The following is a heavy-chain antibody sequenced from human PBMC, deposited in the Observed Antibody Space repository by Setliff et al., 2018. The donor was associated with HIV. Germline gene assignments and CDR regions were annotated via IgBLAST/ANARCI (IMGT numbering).Heavy chain of an antibody. Sequence: PSETLSLTCTVSGDSINSGTYYWSWIRQPAGKGLEWIGRLHLSGDTNYNPSLKSRVTMSIDTSKNQFSLKLSSVTAADTAVYYCARDNSYYYGSGSHYWYGMDVWGQGATVTVSS. CDR3: ARDNSYYYGSGSHYWYGMDV. CDR2: LHLSGDT. J-gene: IGHJ6*01. D-gene: IGHD3-10*01. V-gene: IGHV4-61*02. CDR1: GDSINSGTYY.